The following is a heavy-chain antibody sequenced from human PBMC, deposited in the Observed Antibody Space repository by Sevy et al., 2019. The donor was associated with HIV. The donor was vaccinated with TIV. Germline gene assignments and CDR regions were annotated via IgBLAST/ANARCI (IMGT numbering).Heavy chain of an antibody. CDR2: ISWNSGSI. V-gene: IGHV3-9*01. Sequence: GGSLRLSCAASGFTFDDYAMHWVRQAPGKGLEWVSGISWNSGSIGYADSVQGRFTISRDNAKNSLYLQMNSLRAEDTALYYCAKVTDGSSGIGYWGQGTLVTASS. J-gene: IGHJ4*02. D-gene: IGHD1-26*01. CDR3: AKVTDGSSGIGY. CDR1: GFTFDDYA.